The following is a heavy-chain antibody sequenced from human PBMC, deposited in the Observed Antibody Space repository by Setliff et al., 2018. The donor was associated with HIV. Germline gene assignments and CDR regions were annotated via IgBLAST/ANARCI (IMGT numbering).Heavy chain of an antibody. D-gene: IGHD6-13*01. Sequence: GGSLRLSCAASGFTFSSNAMSWVRQAPGKGLEWVSLIYADGAFTYYADSVKGRFTISRDNSQNTLHLQMNSLTPEDTAVYYCARYSSSWHTFDYWGQGTLVTVSS. J-gene: IGHJ4*02. CDR1: GFTFSSNA. V-gene: IGHV3-23*03. CDR2: IYADGAFT. CDR3: ARYSSSWHTFDY.